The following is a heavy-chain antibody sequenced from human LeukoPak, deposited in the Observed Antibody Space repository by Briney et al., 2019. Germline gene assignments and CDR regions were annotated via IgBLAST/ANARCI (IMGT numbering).Heavy chain of an antibody. Sequence: GGTLRLSCAASGFTLSNYGMSWVRQAPGKGLEWVSAITGSGGTTYYAGSMKGWVTISRDNSKNTLYLQMNSLRAEDTAVYYCAKDRVGAILYFDYWGLGTLVTVSS. J-gene: IGHJ4*02. CDR1: GFTLSNYG. CDR2: ITGSGGTT. CDR3: AKDRVGAILYFDY. D-gene: IGHD1-26*01. V-gene: IGHV3-23*01.